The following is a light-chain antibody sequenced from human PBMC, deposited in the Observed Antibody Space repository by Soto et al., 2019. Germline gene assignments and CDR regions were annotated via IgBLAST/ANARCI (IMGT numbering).Light chain of an antibody. CDR3: QQSYSNPRT. CDR1: QSISSY. CDR2: AAT. Sequence: DIRMTQSASSLSASVGDRVTITCRASQSISSYLNWYQHKPGKAPNLLIYAATTLQSGVPSRFSGSGPGTDFTLTISSLQPEDFATYYCQQSYSNPRTFGQGTKVDVK. V-gene: IGKV1-39*01. J-gene: IGKJ1*01.